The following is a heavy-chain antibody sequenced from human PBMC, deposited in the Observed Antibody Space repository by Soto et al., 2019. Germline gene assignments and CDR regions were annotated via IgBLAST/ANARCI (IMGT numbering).Heavy chain of an antibody. CDR1: GFDFSDYY. CDR3: VRDRGYSGYTY. CDR2: ITSSSSNFT. V-gene: IGHV3-11*06. J-gene: IGHJ4*02. Sequence: QVHLVESGGGLVKPGGSLRLSCAASGFDFSDYYMSWIRQAPGKGLEWVAYITSSSSNFTNYADSEKGRFTISRDNAKNSVYLQMNSLTAEDTAVYYCVRDRGYSGYTYWGQGTLVTVSA. D-gene: IGHD5-12*01.